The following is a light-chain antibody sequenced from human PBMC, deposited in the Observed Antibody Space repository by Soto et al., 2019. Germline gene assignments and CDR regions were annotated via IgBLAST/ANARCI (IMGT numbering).Light chain of an antibody. CDR3: QSYDSSLSVVV. CDR2: GNS. J-gene: IGLJ2*01. CDR1: SSNIGAGYD. Sequence: QLVLTQPPSVSGAPGQRVTISCTGSSSNIGAGYDVHWYQQLPGTAPKLLIYGNSNRPSGVPDRFSGSKSGTSASLAITGLQAEDEADYHCQSYDSSLSVVVFGGGTKVTVL. V-gene: IGLV1-40*01.